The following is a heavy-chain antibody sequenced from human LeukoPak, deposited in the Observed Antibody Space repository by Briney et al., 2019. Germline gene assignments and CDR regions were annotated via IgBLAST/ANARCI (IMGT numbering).Heavy chain of an antibody. D-gene: IGHD6-19*01. CDR3: ARDNAGSGWAVNWFDP. CDR1: GFTFSSYS. J-gene: IGHJ5*02. V-gene: IGHV3-21*04. Sequence: GGSLRLSCAASGFTFSSYSMNWVGQAPGKGLEWVSSISSSSSYIYYADSVKGRFTISRDNAKNTLYVQMKSLRAEDTAVYYCARDNAGSGWAVNWFDPWGQGTLVTVSS. CDR2: ISSSSSYI.